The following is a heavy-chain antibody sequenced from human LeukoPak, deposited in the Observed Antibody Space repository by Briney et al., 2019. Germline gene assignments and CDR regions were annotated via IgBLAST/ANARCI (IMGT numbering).Heavy chain of an antibody. CDR3: AKDYPLDY. Sequence: GRSLRLSCAASGFTFDDYAMHWVRQAPGKGLEWVSGISWNSGSIGYADSVKGRFTISRDDSKNTLYLQMNTLRAEDTAVYYCAKDYPLDYWGQGALVTVSS. CDR2: ISWNSGSI. CDR1: GFTFDDYA. J-gene: IGHJ4*02. V-gene: IGHV3-9*01.